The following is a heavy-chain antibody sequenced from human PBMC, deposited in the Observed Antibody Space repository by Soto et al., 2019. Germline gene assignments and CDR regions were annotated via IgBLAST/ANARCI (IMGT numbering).Heavy chain of an antibody. Sequence: GGALRLSCADSGFTFSNAWMSWVRQAPVKGLEWVGRIKSKTDGGTTDYAAPVKGRFTISRDDSKNTLYLQMNSLKTEDTAVYYCTTEEAVAGMGFDYWGQGTLVTVSS. CDR2: IKSKTDGGTT. CDR1: GFTFSNAW. D-gene: IGHD6-19*01. CDR3: TTEEAVAGMGFDY. J-gene: IGHJ4*02. V-gene: IGHV3-15*01.